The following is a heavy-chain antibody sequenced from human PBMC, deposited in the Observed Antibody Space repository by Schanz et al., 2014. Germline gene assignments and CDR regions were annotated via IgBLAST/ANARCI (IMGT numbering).Heavy chain of an antibody. Sequence: QVQLVESGGGVVQPGRSRRLSCEASGFTFSSYGMHWVRQAPGKGLEWVAVIRYDGRNKNFVESVKGRFTISRDNSNNTVYLQMNTLRAEDTAVYYCARGPIPIQGVPMDFWGQGTLVTVSS. D-gene: IGHD3-10*01. J-gene: IGHJ4*02. V-gene: IGHV3-33*08. CDR2: IRYDGRNK. CDR3: ARGPIPIQGVPMDF. CDR1: GFTFSSYG.